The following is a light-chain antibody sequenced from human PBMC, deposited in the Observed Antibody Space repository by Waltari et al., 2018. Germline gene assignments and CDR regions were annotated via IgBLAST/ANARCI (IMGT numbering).Light chain of an antibody. J-gene: IGKJ4*01. Sequence: DIQMTQSPSSLSASVGDRVTITDRASESISSYLNWYQQQPGKAPNLLIYDASSLQGGVPSRFSGSGSGTDFTLTISSLQPEDFATYYCQQSYITPLTFGGGTKVEIK. V-gene: IGKV1-39*01. CDR1: ESISSY. CDR2: DAS. CDR3: QQSYITPLT.